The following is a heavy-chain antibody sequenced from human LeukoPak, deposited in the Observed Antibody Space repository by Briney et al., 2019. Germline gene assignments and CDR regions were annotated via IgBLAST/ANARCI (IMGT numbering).Heavy chain of an antibody. V-gene: IGHV5-51*01. J-gene: IGHJ4*02. CDR2: IYPGDSDT. Sequence: GESLKISCKGSGYSFTSYWIGWVRQMPGKGLEWMGIIYPGDSDTRYSPSFQGQVTISADKSINTAYLEWSSLKASDSAMYYCARAEGSGNYYHKYWGQGTLVTVSS. D-gene: IGHD3-10*01. CDR3: ARAEGSGNYYHKY. CDR1: GYSFTSYW.